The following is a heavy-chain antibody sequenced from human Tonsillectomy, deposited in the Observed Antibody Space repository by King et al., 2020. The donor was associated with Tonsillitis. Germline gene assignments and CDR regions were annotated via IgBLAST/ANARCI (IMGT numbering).Heavy chain of an antibody. CDR1: GFTFGDYA. CDR3: ARETFYYGWGYFDY. V-gene: IGHV3-49*05. CDR2: TKSKPYGGAA. Sequence: VQLVESGGGLVKPGRSLRLSCTASGFTFGDYAMSWLRQAPGKGLEWVGFTKSKPYGGAAEYAASVKGRFTISRDDSKSIAYLQMDSLKTEDTAVYYCARETFYYGWGYFDYWGQGTLVTVSS. D-gene: IGHD3-10*01. J-gene: IGHJ4*02.